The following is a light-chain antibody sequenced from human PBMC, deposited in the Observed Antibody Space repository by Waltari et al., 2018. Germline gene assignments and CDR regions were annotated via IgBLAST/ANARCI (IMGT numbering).Light chain of an antibody. J-gene: IGKJ1*01. V-gene: IGKV1-39*01. CDR1: QSIVSY. Sequence: DIQMTQSPSSLSASLGDRVNITCRASQSIVSYLHWYQQKPGKAPKLLIYAASSLQSGVPSRFSGSGSGTDFTLTISSLQPEDFATYYCQQTYSTLGTFGQGTKVEIK. CDR2: AAS. CDR3: QQTYSTLGT.